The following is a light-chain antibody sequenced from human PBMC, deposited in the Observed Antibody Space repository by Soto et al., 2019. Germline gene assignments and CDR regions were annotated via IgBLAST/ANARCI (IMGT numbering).Light chain of an antibody. J-gene: IGKJ4*01. V-gene: IGKV1-39*01. CDR1: QSISSY. CDR3: QKSYSTPPN. CDR2: AAS. Sequence: DIQMTHSPSSLSASVLYIVTITFRSSQSISSYLNLYQQKPGKAPKLLIYAASSLQSGVPSRFSGSGSGTDFTLTISSLQPEDFATYYCQKSYSTPPNFGGGTKVDIK.